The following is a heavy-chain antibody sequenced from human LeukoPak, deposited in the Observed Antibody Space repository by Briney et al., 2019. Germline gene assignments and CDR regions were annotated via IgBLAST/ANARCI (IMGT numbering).Heavy chain of an antibody. V-gene: IGHV1-24*01. Sequence: ASVKVSCKVSGYTLTGLSMHWVRQAPGKGLEWMGGFDPEDGETIYAQKFQGRVTMTEDTSTDTAYMELSSLRSEDTAVYYCATTFMILDAFDIWGQGTMVTVSS. J-gene: IGHJ3*02. CDR3: ATTFMILDAFDI. CDR2: FDPEDGET. D-gene: IGHD3-16*01. CDR1: GYTLTGLS.